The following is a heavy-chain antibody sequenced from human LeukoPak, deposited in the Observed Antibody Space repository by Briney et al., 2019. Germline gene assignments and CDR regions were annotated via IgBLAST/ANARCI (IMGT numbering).Heavy chain of an antibody. D-gene: IGHD3-10*01. V-gene: IGHV7-4-1*02. CDR2: INTNTGNP. J-gene: IGHJ5*02. CDR1: GYTFTSYG. CDR3: ARRGKIRGVGHWFDP. Sequence: GASVTVSCKASGYTFTSYGMNWVRQAPGQGLEWMGWINTNTGNPTYAQGFTGQFVFSLDTSVSTAYLQISSLKAEDTAVYYCARRGKIRGVGHWFDPWGQGTLVTVSS.